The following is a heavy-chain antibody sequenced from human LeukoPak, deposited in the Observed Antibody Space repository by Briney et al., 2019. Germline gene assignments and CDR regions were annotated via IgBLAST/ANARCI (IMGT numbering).Heavy chain of an antibody. D-gene: IGHD3-10*01. CDR2: INHSGST. CDR3: ARALLWFGEPFDP. Sequence: PSETLSLTCAVYGGSFSGYYWSWIRQPPGKGLEWIGEINHSGSTNHNPSLKSRITISVDTSKNQFSLKLSSVTAADTAVYSCARALLWFGEPFDPWGQGTLDTVSS. CDR1: GGSFSGYY. J-gene: IGHJ5*02. V-gene: IGHV4-34*01.